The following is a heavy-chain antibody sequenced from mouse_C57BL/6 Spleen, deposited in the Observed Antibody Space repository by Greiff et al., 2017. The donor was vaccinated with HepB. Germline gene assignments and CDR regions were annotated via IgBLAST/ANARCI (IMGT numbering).Heavy chain of an antibody. Sequence: VQLQQSGPELVKPGASVKISCKASGYAFSSSWMNWVKQRPGKGLEWIGRIYPGDGDTNYNGKFKGKATLTADKSSSTAYMQLSSLTSEDSAVYFCGSSSHCYFDVWVTVTTVTVSS. CDR1: GYAFSSSW. J-gene: IGHJ1*03. V-gene: IGHV1-82*01. CDR3: GSSSHCYFDV. D-gene: IGHD1-1*01. CDR2: IYPGDGDT.